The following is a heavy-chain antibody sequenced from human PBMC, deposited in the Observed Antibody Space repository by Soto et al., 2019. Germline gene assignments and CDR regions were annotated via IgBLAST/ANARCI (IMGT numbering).Heavy chain of an antibody. V-gene: IGHV3-21*01. D-gene: IGHD2-2*01. Sequence: GSLRLSCTVSGFAFNNYGINWVRQAPGKGLEWVSSISKSDYTYYSDSVKGRFTISRDNAKNSVSLQMNTLRVEDTAVYYCARGDSIIIPAVSDFWGQGTLVTVSS. CDR3: ARGDSIIIPAVSDF. J-gene: IGHJ4*02. CDR1: GFAFNNYG. CDR2: ISKSDYT.